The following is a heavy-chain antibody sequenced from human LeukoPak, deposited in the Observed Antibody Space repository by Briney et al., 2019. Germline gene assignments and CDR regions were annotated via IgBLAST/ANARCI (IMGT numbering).Heavy chain of an antibody. D-gene: IGHD2-15*01. CDR3: VLSVVVAATGDYYYYGMDV. CDR1: GYTFTGYY. J-gene: IGHJ6*02. V-gene: IGHV7-4-1*02. Sequence: ASAKVSCKASGYTFTGYYMHWVRQAPGQGLEWMGWINTNTGNPTYAQGFTGRFVFSLDTSVSTAYLQISSLKAEDTAVYYCVLSVVVAATGDYYYYGMDVWGQGTTVTVSS. CDR2: INTNTGNP.